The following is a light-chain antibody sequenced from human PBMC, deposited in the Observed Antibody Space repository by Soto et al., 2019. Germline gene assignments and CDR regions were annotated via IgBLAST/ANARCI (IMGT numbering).Light chain of an antibody. CDR1: QHVTSAY. Sequence: PEARWSLDWISRQHVTSAYLAWYQQKPGKAPRLLMYGVSTGATGIPDRFSGSGSGTDFTLTISCLQPEDLAIYYCQRYSTAPATFGQGTRLEIK. CDR2: GVS. J-gene: IGKJ5*01. V-gene: IGKV3-20*01. CDR3: QRYSTAPAT.